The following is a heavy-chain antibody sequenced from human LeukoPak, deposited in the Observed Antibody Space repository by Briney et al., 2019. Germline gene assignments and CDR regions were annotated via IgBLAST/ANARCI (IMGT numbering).Heavy chain of an antibody. CDR3: TRARGIGGGSYYD. V-gene: IGHV3-30-3*01. Sequence: GGSLRLSCAASGFTFSSYAMHWVRQAPGKGLEWVAVISYDGSNKYYADSVKGRFTISRDNSKNTAYLQMNSLKTEDTAVYYCTRARGIGGGSYYDWGQGTLVTVSS. CDR2: ISYDGSNK. CDR1: GFTFSSYA. D-gene: IGHD1-26*01. J-gene: IGHJ4*02.